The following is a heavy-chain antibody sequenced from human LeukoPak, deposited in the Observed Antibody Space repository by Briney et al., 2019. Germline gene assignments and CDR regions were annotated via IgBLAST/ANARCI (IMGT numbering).Heavy chain of an antibody. J-gene: IGHJ6*03. CDR1: GFTFSSYS. CDR2: IKQDGSEK. D-gene: IGHD7-27*01. Sequence: GGSLRLSCAASGFTFSSYSMNWVRQAPGKGLEWVANIKQDGSEKYYVDSVKGRFTISRDNAKNSLYLQMNSLRAEDAAVYYCARDRENWGHYYYYYMDVWGKGTTVTVSS. V-gene: IGHV3-7*01. CDR3: ARDRENWGHYYYYYMDV.